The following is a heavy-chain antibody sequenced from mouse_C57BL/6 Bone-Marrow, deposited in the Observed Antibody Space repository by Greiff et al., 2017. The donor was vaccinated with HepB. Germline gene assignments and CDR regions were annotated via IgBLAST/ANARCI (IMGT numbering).Heavy chain of an antibody. D-gene: IGHD1-1*01. CDR3: ARIYYYGSSYGYFDY. CDR2: ISSGGSYT. Sequence: EVKLVESGGDLVKPGGSLKLSCAASGFTFSSYGMSWVRQTPDKRLEWVATISSGGSYTYYPDSVKGRFTISRDNAKNTLYLQMRRLKSEDTAMYYCARIYYYGSSYGYFDYWGQGTTLTVSS. CDR1: GFTFSSYG. V-gene: IGHV5-6*01. J-gene: IGHJ2*01.